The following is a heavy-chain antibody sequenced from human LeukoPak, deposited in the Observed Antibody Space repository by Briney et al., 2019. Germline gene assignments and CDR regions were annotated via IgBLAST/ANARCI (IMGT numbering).Heavy chain of an antibody. D-gene: IGHD6-25*01. Sequence: GGSLRLSCTASGFTLSTYPMYWVRQAPGKGVEWVAIISYDGSKESYADSVKGRFTISRDSSKNTLYLQMDSLRSEDTALYYCTRHRGAAWFDYWGQGTLVTVSS. CDR3: TRHRGAAWFDY. V-gene: IGHV3-30*01. CDR2: ISYDGSKE. CDR1: GFTLSTYP. J-gene: IGHJ4*02.